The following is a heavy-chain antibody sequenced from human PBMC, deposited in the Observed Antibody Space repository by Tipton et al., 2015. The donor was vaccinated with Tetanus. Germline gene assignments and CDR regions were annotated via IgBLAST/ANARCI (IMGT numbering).Heavy chain of an antibody. V-gene: IGHV4-39*01. CDR2: IYYSGSS. Sequence: GLVKPSETLSLTCTVSGGSISGSSYYWGWIRQPPGKGLEWIGSIYYSGSSYYNPTLKSRVTISVDTSKNQFSLKLDSVTAADAAVYYCARPGVGGYTGYYLDFWGQGTVVTVSS. CDR3: ARPGVGGYTGYYLDF. J-gene: IGHJ4*02. D-gene: IGHD5-12*01. CDR1: GGSISGSSYY.